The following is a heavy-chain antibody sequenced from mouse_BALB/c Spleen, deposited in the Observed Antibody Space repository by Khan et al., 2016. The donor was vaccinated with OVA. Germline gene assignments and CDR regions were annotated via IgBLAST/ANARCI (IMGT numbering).Heavy chain of an antibody. CDR3: AHPSYDPRFFEV. Sequence: EVQLKQSGAELVKPGASVRLSCTASGFNIKDTYIHWVKQRPEQGLEWIGRIAPANGDTKYDPKFQDKATITSDTSSNTSYLQLRSLTSEDTVVEYCAHPSYDPRFFEVWGAGTTVTVSS. CDR2: IAPANGDT. J-gene: IGHJ1*01. CDR1: GFNIKDTY. D-gene: IGHD2-3*01. V-gene: IGHV14-3*02.